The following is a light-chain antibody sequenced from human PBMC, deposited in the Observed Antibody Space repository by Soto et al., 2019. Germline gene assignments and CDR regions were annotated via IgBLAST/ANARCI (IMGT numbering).Light chain of an antibody. CDR1: SSNIGSNT. J-gene: IGLJ2*01. CDR2: SNN. CDR3: AAWDDSLNVV. Sequence: QSVLTQPPSASGTPGQRVTLSCSVSSSNIGSNTVNWYQQLPGTAPKLLIYSNNQRPSGVPDRFSGSKSGTSASLAISGLQSEDEADYYCAAWDDSLNVVFGGGTKVTVL. V-gene: IGLV1-44*01.